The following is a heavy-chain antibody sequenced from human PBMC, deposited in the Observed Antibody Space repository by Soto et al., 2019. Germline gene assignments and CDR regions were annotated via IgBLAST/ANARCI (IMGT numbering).Heavy chain of an antibody. CDR3: ARGINVKGRSRIAARGTAHYFDY. D-gene: IGHD6-6*01. CDR1: GFTFSSYG. V-gene: IGHV3-33*01. J-gene: IGHJ4*02. CDR2: IWYDGSNK. Sequence: QVQLVESGGGVVQPGRSLRLSCAASGFTFSSYGMHWVRQAPGKGLEWVAVIWYDGSNKYYADSVKGQFTISRDNSKNTLYLQRNSLRAEDTAVYYCARGINVKGRSRIAARGTAHYFDYWGQGTLVTVSS.